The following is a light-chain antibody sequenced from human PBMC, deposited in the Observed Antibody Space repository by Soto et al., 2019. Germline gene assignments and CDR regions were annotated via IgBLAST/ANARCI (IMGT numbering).Light chain of an antibody. V-gene: IGLV2-14*01. Sequence: QSVLTQPASVSGSPGQSITTSCTGTSSDVGGYNYVSWYQQHPGKAPKLMIYDVSNRPSGVSNRFSGSKSGNTASLTLSGLKAEDEADYYCSSYTSSSTVYVFGTGTKV. CDR1: SSDVGGYNY. CDR3: SSYTSSSTVYV. J-gene: IGLJ1*01. CDR2: DVS.